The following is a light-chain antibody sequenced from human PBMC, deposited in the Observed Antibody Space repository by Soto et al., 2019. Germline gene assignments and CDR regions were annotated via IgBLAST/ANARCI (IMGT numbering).Light chain of an antibody. J-gene: IGLJ1*01. CDR1: SSNIGNNY. V-gene: IGLV1-51*02. CDR3: GTWDSSLSVYV. Sequence: QSALTQPPSVSAAPGQKVTISCSGSSSNIGNNYVSWYQQLPGTAPKLLIYENNKRPSGIPDRFSGSKSGTSATLGITGLQTGDEADYYCGTWDSSLSVYVFGNGTKVTVL. CDR2: ENN.